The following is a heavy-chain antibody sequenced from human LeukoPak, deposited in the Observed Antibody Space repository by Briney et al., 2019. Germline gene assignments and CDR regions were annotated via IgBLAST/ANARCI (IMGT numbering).Heavy chain of an antibody. CDR2: VSTYNDKK. J-gene: IGHJ4*02. CDR1: GYRFTSYG. Sequence: ASVKVSCKTSGYRFTSYGISWVRQRPGQGLEWMGWVSTYNDKKDYAQKFQGRVIMTTDTSTTTAYMELGSLRSDDTAVYYCAGHSGSYAFDYWGQGTLVTVSS. D-gene: IGHD1-26*01. CDR3: AGHSGSYAFDY. V-gene: IGHV1-18*01.